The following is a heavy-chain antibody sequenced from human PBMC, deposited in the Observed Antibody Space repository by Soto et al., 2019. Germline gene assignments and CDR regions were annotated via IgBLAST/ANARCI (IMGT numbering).Heavy chain of an antibody. CDR3: ANEIRPNDY. J-gene: IGHJ4*02. CDR1: GLPFSSHA. D-gene: IGHD4-17*01. V-gene: IGHV3-23*01. Sequence: EVQLSDSGGGLVQPGGSLRLSCAASGLPFSSHAMSWVRQAPGKGLEWVSSISISGGNTYYADSVRGRFTISRDNSKNTLYLHMNSLTAEDTAIYYCANEIRPNDYWGQGTLVTVSS. CDR2: ISISGGNT.